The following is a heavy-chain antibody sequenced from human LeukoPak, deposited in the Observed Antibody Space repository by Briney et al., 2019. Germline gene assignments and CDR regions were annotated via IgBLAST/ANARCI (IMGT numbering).Heavy chain of an antibody. D-gene: IGHD6-19*01. CDR1: GGSISSSSYY. Sequence: SETLSLTCTVSGGSISSSSYYWGWIRQPPGKGLEWIGSIYYSGSTYYNPSLKSRVTISVDTSKNQFSLKLSSVTAADTAVYYRARRGIAVAAPRWFDPGGGGPLATVPS. V-gene: IGHV4-39*01. J-gene: IGHJ5*02. CDR3: ARRGIAVAAPRWFDP. CDR2: IYYSGST.